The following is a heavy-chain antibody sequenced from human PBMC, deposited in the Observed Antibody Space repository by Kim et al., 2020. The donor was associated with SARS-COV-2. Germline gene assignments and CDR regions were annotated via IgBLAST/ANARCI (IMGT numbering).Heavy chain of an antibody. CDR2: IKTDGSET. Sequence: GGSLRLSCAASGFTLGTYWMTWVRQVPGKGLEWVANIKTDGSETNYADSVKGRFTISRDNAKNSLYLQLSSLRVEDTAVYSSARYARIGYWGQVTLVTV. J-gene: IGHJ4*02. V-gene: IGHV3-7*03. CDR1: GFTLGTYW. CDR3: ARYARIGY.